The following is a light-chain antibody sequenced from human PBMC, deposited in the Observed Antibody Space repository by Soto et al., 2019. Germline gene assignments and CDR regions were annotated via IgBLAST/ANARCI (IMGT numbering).Light chain of an antibody. CDR1: QSVSSD. CDR3: HQYGSSPDT. J-gene: IGKJ2*01. Sequence: EIALTQSPGTLSLSPGERATLSCRASQSVSSDLAWYQQKFGQAPRLLIYSASLRATGIPDTFSGHGSGTDFTLTISRLEPEDFAVYYCHQYGSSPDTFGQGTKLEIK. V-gene: IGKV3-20*01. CDR2: SAS.